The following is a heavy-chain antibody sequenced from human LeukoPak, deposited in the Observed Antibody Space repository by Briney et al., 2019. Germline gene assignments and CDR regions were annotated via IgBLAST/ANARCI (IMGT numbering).Heavy chain of an antibody. CDR3: AKNTGLWPIRTFYC. V-gene: IGHV3-23*01. Sequence: GGSLRLSCAASGFTFSSSAMTWVRQAPGKGLEWVSGISYSGGTKYYADSVKGRFTISRDNSKNTLYLQMSSLRAEDTAVYYCAKNTGLWPIRTFYCWGQGTLVT. CDR2: ISYSGGTK. J-gene: IGHJ4*02. CDR1: GFTFSSSA. D-gene: IGHD1-7*01.